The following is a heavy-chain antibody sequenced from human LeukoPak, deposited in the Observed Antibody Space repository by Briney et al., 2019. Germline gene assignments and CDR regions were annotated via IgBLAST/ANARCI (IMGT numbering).Heavy chain of an antibody. D-gene: IGHD2-15*01. V-gene: IGHV3-30*02. J-gene: IGHJ4*02. CDR1: GFTFSSYD. CDR2: IRYDGSNK. CDR3: AKDLLLLQFYFDY. Sequence: PGGSLRLSCAASGFTFSSYDMHWVRQAPGKGLEWVAFIRYDGSNKYYADSVKGRFTISRDNSKNTLYLQMNSLRAEDTAVYYCAKDLLLLQFYFDYWGQGTLVTVSS.